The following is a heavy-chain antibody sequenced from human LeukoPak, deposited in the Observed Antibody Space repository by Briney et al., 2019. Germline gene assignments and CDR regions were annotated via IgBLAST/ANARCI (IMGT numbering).Heavy chain of an antibody. V-gene: IGHV3-30*02. Sequence: GGSLRLSCAASGFTFSSYGMHWVRQAPGKGLEWVAFIRYDGSNKYYADSVKGRFTISRDNSKNTLYLQMNSLRAEDTAVYYCAKDATTYYYDSSGYHFDYRGHGTLITVSS. CDR2: IRYDGSNK. J-gene: IGHJ4*01. D-gene: IGHD3-22*01. CDR3: AKDATTYYYDSSGYHFDY. CDR1: GFTFSSYG.